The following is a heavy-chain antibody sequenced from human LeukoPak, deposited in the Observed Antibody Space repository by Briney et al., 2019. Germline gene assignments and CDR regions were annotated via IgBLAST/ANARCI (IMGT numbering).Heavy chain of an antibody. Sequence: PGGSLRLSCAASGFTFSNYWMYWVRQAPGKGLVWVSRINSDGSSTSYADAVKGRFTISRDNAKNSVYLQMNSLRAEDRAVYYCARDPAARSGNYSYHGMDVWGLGTTVTVSS. D-gene: IGHD1-26*01. J-gene: IGHJ6*02. CDR3: ARDPAARSGNYSYHGMDV. V-gene: IGHV3-74*01. CDR1: GFTFSNYW. CDR2: INSDGSST.